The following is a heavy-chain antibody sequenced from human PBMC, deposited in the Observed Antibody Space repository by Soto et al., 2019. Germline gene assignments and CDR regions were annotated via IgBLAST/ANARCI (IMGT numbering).Heavy chain of an antibody. D-gene: IGHD3-16*02. CDR3: ARDSNDYIWGSYRYFDY. V-gene: IGHV4-59*01. Sequence: SETLSLTCTVSGGSISSYYWSWIRQPPGKGLEWIGYIYYSGSTNYNPSLKSRVTISVDTSKNQFSLKLSSVTAADTAVYYCARDSNDYIWGSYRYFDYWGQGTLVTVSS. J-gene: IGHJ4*02. CDR2: IYYSGST. CDR1: GGSISSYY.